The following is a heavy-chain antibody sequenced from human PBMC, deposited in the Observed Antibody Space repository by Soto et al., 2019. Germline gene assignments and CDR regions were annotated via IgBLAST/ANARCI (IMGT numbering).Heavy chain of an antibody. CDR1: GYADTGPA. Sequence: KASGYADTGPAVQWVRQARGQRLEWIGWIVVGSGNTNYAQKLQEGVTITRDMSTSTAYMELSRLTSEYTAVYYCPASTLVPPSTHVLDVWG. J-gene: IGHJ3*01. CDR3: PASTLVPPSTHVLDV. D-gene: IGHD3-16*01. CDR2: IVVGSGNT. V-gene: IGHV1-58*01.